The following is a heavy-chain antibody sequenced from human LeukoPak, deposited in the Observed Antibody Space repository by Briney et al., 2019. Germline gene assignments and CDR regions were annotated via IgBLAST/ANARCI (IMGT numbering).Heavy chain of an antibody. CDR2: IYSGGST. CDR3: ARDRVVPAAKIPYWYFDL. J-gene: IGHJ2*01. V-gene: IGHV3-53*01. Sequence: GGSLRLSCAASGFTVSSNYMSWVRQAPGKGLEWVSDIYSGGSTYYADSVKGRFTISRDNSKNTLSLQMNSLRAEDTAVYYCARDRVVPAAKIPYWYFDLWGRGTLVTVSS. CDR1: GFTVSSNY. D-gene: IGHD2-2*01.